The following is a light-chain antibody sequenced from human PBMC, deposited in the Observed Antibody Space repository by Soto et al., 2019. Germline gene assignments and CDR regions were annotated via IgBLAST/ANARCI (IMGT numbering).Light chain of an antibody. CDR1: QSVTSN. CDR2: AAS. CDR3: QQYNNWPLYT. V-gene: IGKV3-15*01. J-gene: IGKJ2*01. Sequence: EIVMTQSPATLSVSQGERATLSCRASQSVTSNLAWYQQKPAQAPRLLIYAASTRSTGIPARFSGSGSGTEFTLTISSLQSEDFAVYYCQQYNNWPLYTFGQGTKLEIK.